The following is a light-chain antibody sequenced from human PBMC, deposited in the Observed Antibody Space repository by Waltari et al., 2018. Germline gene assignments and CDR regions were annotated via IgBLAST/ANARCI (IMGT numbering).Light chain of an antibody. Sequence: SSELTQDPAVSVALGQTVRIPCQGDSLRRYYASWYQQRPGQAPRLVLEGQDNRPSGVPDRVSGSTSGDTASLTITGAQAEDEADYYCHSRDTISTRVFGGGTRLTV. CDR1: SLRRYY. J-gene: IGLJ3*02. CDR2: GQD. CDR3: HSRDTISTRV. V-gene: IGLV3-19*01.